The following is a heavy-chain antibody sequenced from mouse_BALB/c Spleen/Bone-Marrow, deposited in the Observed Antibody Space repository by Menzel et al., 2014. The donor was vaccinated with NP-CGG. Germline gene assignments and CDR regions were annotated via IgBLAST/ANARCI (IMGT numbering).Heavy chain of an antibody. CDR1: GFSFTAYG. V-gene: IGHV2-6-5*01. Sequence: VKLVESGPGLVAPSQSLSIPCPVSGFSFTAYGVLFLRPPPGKCLAFLGVLLGGGSTYYNSALKSRLSISKDNSKSQVFLKMNSLQTDDTAMYYCAKHGDYYCDYWGQAPLSQS. CDR3: AKHGDYYCDY. CDR2: LLGGGST. J-gene: IGHJ2*01.